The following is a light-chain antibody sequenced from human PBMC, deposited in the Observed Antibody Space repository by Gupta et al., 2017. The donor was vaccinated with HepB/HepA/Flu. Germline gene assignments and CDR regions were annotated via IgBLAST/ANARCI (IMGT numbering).Light chain of an antibody. CDR1: QSVLYSSNNKNY. CDR2: WAS. Sequence: DIVMTQSPDSLAVSLGERATINCKSSQSVLYSSNNKNYLAWYQQKAGQPPKLLIYWASTRESGVPDRFSGSGSGTDFTLTISSLQAEDVAVYYCQQYYSSLPTFGQGTKVEIK. J-gene: IGKJ1*01. CDR3: QQYYSSLPT. V-gene: IGKV4-1*01.